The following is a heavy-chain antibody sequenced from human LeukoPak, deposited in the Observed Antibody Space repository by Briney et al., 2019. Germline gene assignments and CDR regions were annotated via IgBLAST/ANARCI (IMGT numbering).Heavy chain of an antibody. CDR2: ISSSSSYI. CDR1: GFHFSSYS. Sequence: GGSLRHSCAASGFHFSSYSMKWVRQAPGRGLEWVSSISSSSSYIYYADSVKGRFTISRDNAKNSLYLQINSLRAEDKAVYYCARDRSSTRWLQCLVAFDIWGQGTMVTVSS. D-gene: IGHD5-24*01. CDR3: ARDRSSTRWLQCLVAFDI. J-gene: IGHJ3*02. V-gene: IGHV3-21*01.